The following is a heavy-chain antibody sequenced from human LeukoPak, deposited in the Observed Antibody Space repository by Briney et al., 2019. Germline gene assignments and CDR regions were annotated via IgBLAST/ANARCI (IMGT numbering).Heavy chain of an antibody. CDR3: ARDGIAVAPDY. CDR2: IKQDGSEK. D-gene: IGHD6-19*01. V-gene: IGHV3-7*01. CDR1: GFTFRSYW. J-gene: IGHJ4*02. Sequence: GGSLRLSCAASGFTFRSYWMSWVRQAPGKGLEWVANIKQDGSEKYYVDSVKGRFTISRDNAKNSLYLQMNSLRAEDTAVYYCARDGIAVAPDYWGQGTLVTVSS.